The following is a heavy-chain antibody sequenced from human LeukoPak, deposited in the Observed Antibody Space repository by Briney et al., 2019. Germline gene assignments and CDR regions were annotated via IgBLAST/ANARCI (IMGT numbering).Heavy chain of an antibody. CDR1: GASVSSGSYY. V-gene: IGHV4-61*01. D-gene: IGHD2-8*02. CDR2: VHSSGST. J-gene: IGHJ4*02. CDR3: ARGVLVGATGHHFAY. Sequence: KPSETLSLSCTGSGASVSSGSYYWSWIRQPPGEGLEWIGYVHSSGSTNYNPSLKSRVAILVDTPKNQFTLKLSSVTAADTAVYYCARGVLVGATGHHFAYWGQGTLVTVSS.